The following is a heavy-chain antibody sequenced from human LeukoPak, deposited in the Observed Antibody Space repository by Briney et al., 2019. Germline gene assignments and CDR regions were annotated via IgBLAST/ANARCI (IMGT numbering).Heavy chain of an antibody. CDR3: ARLDSRGGDF. J-gene: IGHJ4*02. CDR2: INYSGIT. CDR1: GGSISSGGHF. Sequence: SETLSLTCTVSGGSISSGGHFWSWIRQHPGKGLEWIGYINYSGITYYNPSLKSRVSISVDTSKNQFSLKLTSVTAADTAVYYCARLDSRGGDFWGQGTLVTMSS. D-gene: IGHD6-13*01. V-gene: IGHV4-31*03.